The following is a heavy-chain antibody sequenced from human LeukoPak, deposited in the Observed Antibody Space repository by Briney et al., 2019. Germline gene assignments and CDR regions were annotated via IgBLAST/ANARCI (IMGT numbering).Heavy chain of an antibody. CDR1: GGSFSGYY. J-gene: IGHJ5*02. V-gene: IGHV4-34*01. D-gene: IGHD2-15*01. CDR2: INHSGST. Sequence: PSETLSLTCAVYGGSFSGYYWSWIRQPPGKGLEWIGEINHSGSTNYNPSLKSRATISADTSKNQFSLKLSSVTAADTAVYYCARADDCSGGSCWFDPWGQGTLATVSS. CDR3: ARADDCSGGSCWFDP.